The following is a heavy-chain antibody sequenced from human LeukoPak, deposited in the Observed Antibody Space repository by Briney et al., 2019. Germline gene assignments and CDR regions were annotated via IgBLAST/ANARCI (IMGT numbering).Heavy chain of an antibody. D-gene: IGHD3-22*01. CDR3: ARDLGYYYDSSGYSFDY. Sequence: GASVKVSCKASGGTFSSYAISWVRQAPGQGLEWMGGIIPIFGTANYAQKFQGRVTITADKSTSTAYMELSRLRSDDTAVYYCARDLGYYYDSSGYSFDYWGQGTLVTVSS. CDR1: GGTFSSYA. J-gene: IGHJ4*02. V-gene: IGHV1-69*06. CDR2: IIPIFGTA.